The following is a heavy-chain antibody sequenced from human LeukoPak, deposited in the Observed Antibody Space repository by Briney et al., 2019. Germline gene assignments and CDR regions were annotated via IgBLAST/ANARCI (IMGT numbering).Heavy chain of an antibody. CDR3: ARDLSHDSSWNINS. V-gene: IGHV3-53*01. Sequence: GGSLRLSCAASGFTFSDYYMSWVRQAPGKGLEWVSMIHSGGSTYYADSVQGRFTISRDIPKNTLYLQMSSLRVEDTAIYYCARDLSHDSSWNINSWGQGTLVTVSS. J-gene: IGHJ5*02. CDR2: IHSGGST. D-gene: IGHD6-13*01. CDR1: GFTFSDYY.